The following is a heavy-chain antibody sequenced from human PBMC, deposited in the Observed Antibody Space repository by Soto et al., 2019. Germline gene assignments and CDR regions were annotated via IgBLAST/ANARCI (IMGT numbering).Heavy chain of an antibody. J-gene: IGHJ4*02. V-gene: IGHV1-3*04. Sequence: ASVKVSCKASGYTFATYALHWVRQAPGQRLEWMGWINTGNGNTRYSQKFQGRVTLTRDISASTAYMELSSLTSEDTAVYYCARGEDYWGQGTLVTVSS. CDR3: ARGEDY. CDR2: INTGNGNT. CDR1: GYTFATYA.